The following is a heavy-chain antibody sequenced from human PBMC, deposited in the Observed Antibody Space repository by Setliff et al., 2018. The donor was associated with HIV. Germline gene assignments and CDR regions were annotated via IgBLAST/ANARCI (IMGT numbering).Heavy chain of an antibody. CDR2: ISAYTGHT. CDR3: ARARLQGIVTAVGPRNNCLDP. V-gene: IGHV1-18*01. Sequence: ASVKVSCKASGYSFINYGISWVRQAPGQGLEWMGWISAYTGHTDYASRLLGKVTLTTDTSTSTAYMELRSLSSDDTAVYFCARARLQGIVTAVGPRNNCLDPWGQGTRVTVSS. D-gene: IGHD3-9*01. J-gene: IGHJ5*02. CDR1: GYSFINYG.